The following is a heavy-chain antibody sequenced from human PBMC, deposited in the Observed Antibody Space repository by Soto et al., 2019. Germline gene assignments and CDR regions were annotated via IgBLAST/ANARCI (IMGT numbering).Heavy chain of an antibody. Sequence: QVQLVQSGAEVKKPGSSVKVSCKASGGTFSSYTISWVRQAPGQGLEWMGRIIPILGIANYAQKVQGRVTITADKSTSTAYMELSSLRSEDTAVYYCARAYSGYDYYDYWGQGTLVTVSS. J-gene: IGHJ4*02. CDR2: IIPILGIA. D-gene: IGHD5-12*01. V-gene: IGHV1-69*02. CDR1: GGTFSSYT. CDR3: ARAYSGYDYYDY.